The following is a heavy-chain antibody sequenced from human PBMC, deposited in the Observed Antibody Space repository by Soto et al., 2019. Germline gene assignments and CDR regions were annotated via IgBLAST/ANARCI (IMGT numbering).Heavy chain of an antibody. CDR3: ARDGDIVVVPAAMTGYGAFDI. Sequence: GGSLRLSCAASGFTFSSYSMNWVRQAPGKGLEWVSSISSSSSYIYYADSVKGRFTISRDNAKNSLYLQMNSLRAEDTAVYYCARDGDIVVVPAAMTGYGAFDIWGQGTMVTVSS. CDR1: GFTFSSYS. J-gene: IGHJ3*02. CDR2: ISSSSSYI. D-gene: IGHD2-2*01. V-gene: IGHV3-21*01.